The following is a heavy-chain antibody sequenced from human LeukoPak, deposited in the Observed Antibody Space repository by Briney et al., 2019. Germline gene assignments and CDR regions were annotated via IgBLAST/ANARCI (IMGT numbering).Heavy chain of an antibody. Sequence: GGSLRLSCAASGFTFSNAWMNWVRQAPGKGLEWVANIKQDGSEKHYVDSVKGRFTISRDNAKNSLYLQMNSLRAEDTAVYYCAREGRDLDHWGQGTLVSVST. CDR2: IKQDGSEK. CDR3: AREGRDLDH. V-gene: IGHV3-7*01. J-gene: IGHJ4*02. CDR1: GFTFSNAW.